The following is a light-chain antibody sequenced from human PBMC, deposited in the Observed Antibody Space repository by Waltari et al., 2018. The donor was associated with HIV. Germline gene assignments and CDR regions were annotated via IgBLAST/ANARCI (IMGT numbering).Light chain of an antibody. CDR3: AAWDDSLNGPDWV. CDR2: SNN. J-gene: IGLJ3*02. Sequence: QSVLTQPPSASGNPGQMVTISCSGISSNIASNTVNLYQQLPGTAPKLLIYSNNQRPSGVPDRFSGSKSGTSASLAISGLQSEDEADYYCAAWDDSLNGPDWVFGGGTKLTVL. CDR1: SSNIASNT. V-gene: IGLV1-44*01.